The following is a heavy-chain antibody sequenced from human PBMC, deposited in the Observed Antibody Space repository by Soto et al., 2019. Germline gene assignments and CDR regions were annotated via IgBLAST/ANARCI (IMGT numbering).Heavy chain of an antibody. J-gene: IGHJ6*01. CDR3: ANDLSSAASCSSHSCYTPVRYYYYGMDV. CDR1: GFTFYDYA. V-gene: IGHV3-9*01. D-gene: IGHD2-2*02. CDR2: ISCNSGSI. Sequence: SLRLSFAASGFTFYDYAMHWVLQAPLKGLNWIAGISCNSGSIGYADSVKGRFTISRDNAKNSLYLQMNSLRAEETALYYCANDLSSAASCSSHSCYTPVRYYYYGMDVCGQGTTVPVSS.